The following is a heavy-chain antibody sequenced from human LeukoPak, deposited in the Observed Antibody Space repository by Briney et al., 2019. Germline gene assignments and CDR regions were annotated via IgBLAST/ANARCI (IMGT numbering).Heavy chain of an antibody. CDR2: INPNGGGT. CDR1: GYTFTVYY. Sequence: GASVKVSCKASGYTFTVYYMPWVRQAPGQGLEWMGRINPNGGGTDYAQKFQGRVTMTRDTSISTAYMKLSRMRCEDTAVYSGAGWCERPLDYRGQGTLVTVSS. J-gene: IGHJ4*02. V-gene: IGHV1-2*06. D-gene: IGHD4/OR15-4a*01. CDR3: AGWCERPLDY.